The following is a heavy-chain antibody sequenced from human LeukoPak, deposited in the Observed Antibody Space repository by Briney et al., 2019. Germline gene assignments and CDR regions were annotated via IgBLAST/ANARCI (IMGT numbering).Heavy chain of an antibody. Sequence: GGSLRLSCAASGLTFSSHWMHWVRQAPGKGLVWVSRITNDGSSATYADSVKGRFTISRDNSKNTLYLQMNSLRAEDTAVYYCARSGTSGYDLAFDYWGQGTLVTVSS. V-gene: IGHV3-74*01. CDR2: ITNDGSSA. D-gene: IGHD5-12*01. CDR1: GLTFSSHW. J-gene: IGHJ4*02. CDR3: ARSGTSGYDLAFDY.